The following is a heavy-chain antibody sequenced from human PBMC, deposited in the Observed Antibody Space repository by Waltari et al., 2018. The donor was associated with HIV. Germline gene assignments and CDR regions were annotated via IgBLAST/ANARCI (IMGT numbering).Heavy chain of an antibody. CDR3: ARVLCGGDCYSVPYFDL. CDR2: IIPIFGTA. D-gene: IGHD2-21*01. CDR1: GGTFSSYA. V-gene: IGHV1-69*01. Sequence: VQLVQSGAEVKKPGSSVKVSCKASGGTFSSYAISWVRQAPGQGLEWMGGIIPIFGTANYAQKFQGRVTITADESTSTAYMELSSLRSEDTAVYYCARVLCGGDCYSVPYFDLWGRGTLVTVSS. J-gene: IGHJ2*01.